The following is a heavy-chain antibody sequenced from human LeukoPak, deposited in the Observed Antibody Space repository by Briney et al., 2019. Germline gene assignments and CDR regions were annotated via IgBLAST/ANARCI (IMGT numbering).Heavy chain of an antibody. J-gene: IGHJ4*02. CDR1: YGSISDISYY. CDR2: IYYSGRT. CDR3: ARGGYYYDSSGYYSLDY. D-gene: IGHD3-22*01. V-gene: IGHV4-39*07. Sequence: SETLSLTCTVSYGSISDISYYWGWIRQPPGKGLEWIGSIYYSGRTYYNSSLKSRVTISVDTSKNQFSLKLSSVTAADTAVYYCARGGYYYDSSGYYSLDYWGQGTLVTVSS.